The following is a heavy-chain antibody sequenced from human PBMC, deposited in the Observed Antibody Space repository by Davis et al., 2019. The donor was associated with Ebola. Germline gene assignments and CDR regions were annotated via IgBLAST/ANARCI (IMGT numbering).Heavy chain of an antibody. CDR2: IYIGGNT. CDR3: AKGSVTIFGVAPDYYGMDV. J-gene: IGHJ6*04. CDR1: GVTVSSNY. Sequence: GESLKISCAASGVTVSSNYMSWVRQAPGKGLEWVSVIYIGGNTYYADSVKGRFTISRDNSKNTLYLQMNSLRAEDTAVYYCAKGSVTIFGVAPDYYGMDVWGKGTTVTVSS. D-gene: IGHD3-3*01. V-gene: IGHV3-53*05.